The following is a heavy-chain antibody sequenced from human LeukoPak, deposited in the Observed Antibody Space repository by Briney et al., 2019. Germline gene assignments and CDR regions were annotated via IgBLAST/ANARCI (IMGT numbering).Heavy chain of an antibody. V-gene: IGHV3-74*01. CDR2: INSDGSST. CDR1: GFTFSSYW. Sequence: GGSLRLSCAASGFTFSSYWMHWVRQAPGKGLVWVSRINSDGSSTSYADSVKGRFTISRDNAKNTLYLQVDSLRAEDTAVYYCARAGGNPFKTLDYWGQGTLVTVSS. CDR3: ARAGGNPFKTLDY. D-gene: IGHD4-23*01. J-gene: IGHJ4*02.